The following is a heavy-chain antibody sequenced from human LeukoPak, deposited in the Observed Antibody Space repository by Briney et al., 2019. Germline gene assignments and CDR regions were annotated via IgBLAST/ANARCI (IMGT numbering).Heavy chain of an antibody. CDR2: INSDGSST. D-gene: IGHD1-26*01. CDR3: AREAYTTFDY. V-gene: IGHV3-74*01. Sequence: GGSLRLSCAASGSTFSNYWMHWVRQVPGKGLVWVSRINSDGSSTSYADSVKGRFTISRDNAKNTLYLQMNSLRAEDTAVYYCAREAYTTFDYWGQGTLVTVSS. CDR1: GSTFSNYW. J-gene: IGHJ4*02.